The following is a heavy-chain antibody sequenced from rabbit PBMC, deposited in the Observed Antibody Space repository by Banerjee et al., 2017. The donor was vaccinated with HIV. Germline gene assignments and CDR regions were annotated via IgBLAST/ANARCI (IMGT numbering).Heavy chain of an antibody. CDR2: IYSGDGST. CDR1: GFSFSSGYY. V-gene: IGHV1S40*01. Sequence: QSLEESGGDLVKPGASLTLTCTASGFSFSSGYYMSWVRQAPGKELEWIGCIYSGDGSTYYASWAKGRFTISKTSSTTVTLQLTSLTVADTATYFCARRGYTYGYAGYAYASETRLDLWGQGTLVTVS. CDR3: ARRGYTYGYAGYAYASETRLDL. D-gene: IGHD6-1*01. J-gene: IGHJ3*01.